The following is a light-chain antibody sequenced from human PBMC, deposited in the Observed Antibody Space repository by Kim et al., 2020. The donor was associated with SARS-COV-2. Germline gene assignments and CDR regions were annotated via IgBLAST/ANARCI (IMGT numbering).Light chain of an antibody. CDR3: QTWDSITVV. CDR1: KREDKN. J-gene: IGLJ2*01. V-gene: IGLV3-1*01. CDR2: QDT. Sequence: SVSPRQTASITCSEDKREDKNSCLYQQKTGQSPVLVIYQDTQRPSGIPERFSGSNSGNTATLTISGTQAMDEADYYCQTWDSITVVFGGGTQLTVL.